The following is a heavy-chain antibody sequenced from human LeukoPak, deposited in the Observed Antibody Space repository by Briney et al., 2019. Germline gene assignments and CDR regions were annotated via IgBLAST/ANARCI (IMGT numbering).Heavy chain of an antibody. V-gene: IGHV4-39*07. CDR3: ARRQNIAARRGVFDY. D-gene: IGHD6-6*01. J-gene: IGHJ4*02. CDR1: GGSISSSSYY. CDR2: IYYSGST. Sequence: SETLSLTCTVSGGSISSSSYYWGWIRQPPGKGLEWIGSIYYSGSTYYNPSLKSRVTISVDTSKNQFSLKLSSVTAADTAVYYCARRQNIAARRGVFDYWGQGTLVTVSS.